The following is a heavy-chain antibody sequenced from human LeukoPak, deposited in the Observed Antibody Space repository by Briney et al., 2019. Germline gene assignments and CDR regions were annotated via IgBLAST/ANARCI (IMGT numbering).Heavy chain of an antibody. CDR2: IYYSGTT. CDR3: ARHGRDGYNYGPVVYY. D-gene: IGHD5-24*01. Sequence: PSETLSLTCAVSGGSISSHYWSWIRQPPGKGLEWIGFIYYSGTTKYNPSLKSRVTISADTSKNQFSLKLSSVTAADTAVYYCARHGRDGYNYGPVVYYWGQGTLVTVSS. V-gene: IGHV4-59*08. J-gene: IGHJ4*02. CDR1: GGSISSHY.